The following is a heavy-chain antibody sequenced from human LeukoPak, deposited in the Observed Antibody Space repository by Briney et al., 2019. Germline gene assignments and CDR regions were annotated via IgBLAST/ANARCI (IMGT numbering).Heavy chain of an antibody. D-gene: IGHD2-2*01. CDR3: AKDECSTTSCYFVAYYFNS. V-gene: IGHV3-30*02. Sequence: GGSLRLSCAASGFTLRNYGMHWVRQAPGKGLEWMAFIRYDGGNIHYADSVKGRFTISRDNSKNTLFMQMNSLRAEDTAVYYCAKDECSTTSCYFVAYYFNSWGPGTPVTVSS. CDR2: IRYDGGNI. J-gene: IGHJ4*02. CDR1: GFTLRNYG.